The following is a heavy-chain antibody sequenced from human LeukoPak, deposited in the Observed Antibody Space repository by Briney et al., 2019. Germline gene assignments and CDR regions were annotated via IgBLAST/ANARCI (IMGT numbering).Heavy chain of an antibody. Sequence: PSQTLSLTCTVSGDSIYSGDYYWSWIRQPPGKGLEWIGYIYYSGSTYYNPSLKSRVTISIDTSKNQFSLKLRSVTAADTVAYFCARDTAGDYSYYHGMDVWGQGTTVTVSS. J-gene: IGHJ6*02. CDR1: GDSIYSGDYY. CDR3: ARDTAGDYSYYHGMDV. CDR2: IYYSGST. D-gene: IGHD5-18*01. V-gene: IGHV4-30-4*08.